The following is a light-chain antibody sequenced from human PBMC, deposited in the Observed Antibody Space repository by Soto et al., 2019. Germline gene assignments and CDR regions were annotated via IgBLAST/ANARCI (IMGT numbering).Light chain of an antibody. CDR1: QSLLHSNENTY. J-gene: IGKJ2*01. CDR3: MQALQTPYT. Sequence: DLVMTQSPVSLPVTPGEPASISCRSSQSLLHSNENTYLDWYLQKPGQSPQLLIHLGSNRASGVPDRFSGSGSGTDFTLKISRVEAEDVGVYYCMQALQTPYTFGQGTKLEIK. V-gene: IGKV2-28*01. CDR2: LGS.